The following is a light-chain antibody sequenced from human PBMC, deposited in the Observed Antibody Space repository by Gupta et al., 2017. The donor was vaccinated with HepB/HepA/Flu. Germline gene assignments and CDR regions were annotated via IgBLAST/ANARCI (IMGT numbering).Light chain of an antibody. CDR1: QDISSF. CDR3: QQYYDYPWT. Sequence: IQMTRSPSSVFAFLGDRVTISCRASQDISSFLAWFQQKPGKAPRSLIFGGSNLHTGVTSRFLDSGSGTDFTLTISSLQVEDIATYYCQQYYDYPWTFGQGTRVEFK. J-gene: IGKJ1*01. CDR2: GGS. V-gene: IGKV1-16*01.